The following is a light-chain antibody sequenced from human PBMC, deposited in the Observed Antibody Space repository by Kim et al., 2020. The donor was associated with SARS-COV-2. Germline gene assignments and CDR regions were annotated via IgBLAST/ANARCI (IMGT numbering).Light chain of an antibody. Sequence: GHSVTISCTGTSSDVGSYNSVSCYQQHPGKAPKVIIYDVSKRPSGVPDRFSGSKSGNTASLTISGLQADDEADYYCCSYAGTFTSLFGGGTQLTVL. CDR1: SSDVGSYNS. J-gene: IGLJ2*01. CDR3: CSYAGTFTSL. V-gene: IGLV2-11*03. CDR2: DVS.